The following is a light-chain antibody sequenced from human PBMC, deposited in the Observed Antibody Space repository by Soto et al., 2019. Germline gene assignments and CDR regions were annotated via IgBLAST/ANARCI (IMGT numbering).Light chain of an antibody. CDR1: SSDVGPYNY. Sequence: QSVLTQPASVSGSPGQSITISCTGTSSDVGPYNYVSWYQQHPGKAPKVMIYEVSNRPSGVSNRFSGSKSGNTASLTISGLQAEDEADYYCSSYTTSNTVIFGGGTKLTVL. CDR2: EVS. J-gene: IGLJ2*01. CDR3: SSYTTSNTVI. V-gene: IGLV2-14*01.